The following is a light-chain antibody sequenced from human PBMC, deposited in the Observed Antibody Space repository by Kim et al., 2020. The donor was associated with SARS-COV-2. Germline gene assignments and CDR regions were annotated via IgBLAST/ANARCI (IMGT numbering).Light chain of an antibody. CDR3: LQHNTYPIT. Sequence: ASVGDRVTITGRASQDIRSDLGWYQQSPGRAPKRLIYGASSLQSGVPSRFSGSGSGTEFTLTISSLQPEDFATYFCLQHNTYPITFGRGTRLEIK. CDR2: GAS. J-gene: IGKJ5*01. V-gene: IGKV1-17*01. CDR1: QDIRSD.